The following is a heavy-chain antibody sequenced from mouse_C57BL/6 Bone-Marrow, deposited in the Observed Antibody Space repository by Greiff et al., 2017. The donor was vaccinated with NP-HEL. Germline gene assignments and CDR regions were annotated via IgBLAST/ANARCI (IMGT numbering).Heavy chain of an antibody. D-gene: IGHD1-1*01. CDR2: IDPSDSYT. V-gene: IGHV1-69*01. Sequence: VQLQQPGAELVMPGASVKLSCKASGYTFTSYWMHWVKQRPGQGLEWIGEIDPSDSYTNYNQKFKGKSTLTVDKSSSTAYMQLSSLTSEDSAVYYCARYGSSYFAYWGQGTLVTGSA. J-gene: IGHJ3*01. CDR1: GYTFTSYW. CDR3: ARYGSSYFAY.